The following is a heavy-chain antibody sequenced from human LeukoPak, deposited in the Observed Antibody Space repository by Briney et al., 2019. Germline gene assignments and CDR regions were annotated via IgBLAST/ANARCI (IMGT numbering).Heavy chain of an antibody. CDR3: ARDTDSGSYSGYYFDY. Sequence: GGSLRLSCAASGFTFSDYYMSWIRQAPGKGLEWVSYISSSGSTIYYADSVKGRFTISRDNAKNSLYLQMNSLRAEDTAVYYCARDTDSGSYSGYYFDYWGQGTLVTVSS. CDR1: GFTFSDYY. D-gene: IGHD1-26*01. J-gene: IGHJ4*02. V-gene: IGHV3-11*04. CDR2: ISSSGSTI.